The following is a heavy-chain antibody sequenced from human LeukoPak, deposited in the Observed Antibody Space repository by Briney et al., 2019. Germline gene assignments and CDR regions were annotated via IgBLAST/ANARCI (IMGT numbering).Heavy chain of an antibody. V-gene: IGHV3-66*01. J-gene: IGHJ6*03. Sequence: GGSLRLSCAASGFSVNSNFMTWVRQPPGKGLDWVSVIFGAETTVYADSVKARFTISRDGSTNTLYLQMNSLRAEDTAIYYCAKEGYYYYMDVWGKGTTVTVSS. CDR2: IFGAETT. CDR3: AKEGYYYYMDV. CDR1: GFSVNSNF.